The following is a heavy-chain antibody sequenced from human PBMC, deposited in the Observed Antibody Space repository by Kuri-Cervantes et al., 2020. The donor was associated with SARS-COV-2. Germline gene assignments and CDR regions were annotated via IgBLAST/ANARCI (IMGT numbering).Heavy chain of an antibody. J-gene: IGHJ4*02. Sequence: ASLKVSCKTSGYTITNFFMHWVRQAPGQGLEWMGLITPNGDLTLYAQNFQGRFTVTRDTSTRTVFMELSSLRSEDTAVYYCARADWVTIRFSRGPNFDYWGQGTLVTVSS. D-gene: IGHD3-3*01. CDR2: ITPNGDLT. CDR1: GYTITNFF. CDR3: ARADWVTIRFSRGPNFDY. V-gene: IGHV1-46*01.